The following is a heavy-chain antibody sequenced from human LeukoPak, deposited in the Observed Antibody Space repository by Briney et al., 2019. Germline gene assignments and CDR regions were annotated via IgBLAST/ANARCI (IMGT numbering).Heavy chain of an antibody. Sequence: SETLSLTCTVSGGSIISDHWSWVRQPPGKTLEWIGYAYFSGTTNYNPSLKSRVTISIDTSKTQFSLNLSSVTAADTAVYYCTKSYTGSYPTLDYWGQGILVTVSS. CDR1: GGSIISDH. CDR2: AYFSGTT. CDR3: TKSYTGSYPTLDY. V-gene: IGHV4-59*01. D-gene: IGHD1-26*01. J-gene: IGHJ4*02.